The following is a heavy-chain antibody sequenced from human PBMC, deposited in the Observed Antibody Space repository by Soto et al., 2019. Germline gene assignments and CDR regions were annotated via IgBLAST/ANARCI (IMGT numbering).Heavy chain of an antibody. CDR2: IYYSGST. V-gene: IGHV4-30-4*01. CDR1: GGSISSGDYY. CDR3: ARAWLQLYYYGMDV. Sequence: PSETLSLTCTVSGGSISSGDYYWSWIRQPPGKGLEWIGYIYYSGSTYYNPSLKSRVTISVDTSKNQFSLKLSSVTAADTAVYYCARAWLQLYYYGMDVWGQGTTVTAP. D-gene: IGHD5-12*01. J-gene: IGHJ6*02.